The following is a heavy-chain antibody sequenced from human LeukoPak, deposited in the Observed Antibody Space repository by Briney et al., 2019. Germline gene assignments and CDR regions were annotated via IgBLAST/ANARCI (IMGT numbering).Heavy chain of an antibody. J-gene: IGHJ3*02. Sequence: SETLSLTCAVYGGSFSGYYWSWIRQPPGKGLEWIGEINHSGSTNYNPSLKSRVTISVDTSKNQFSLKLSSVTAADTAVYYCARDYYDSSGYYYRYNAFDIWGQGTMVTVSS. CDR1: GGSFSGYY. V-gene: IGHV4-34*01. CDR2: INHSGST. CDR3: ARDYYDSSGYYYRYNAFDI. D-gene: IGHD3-22*01.